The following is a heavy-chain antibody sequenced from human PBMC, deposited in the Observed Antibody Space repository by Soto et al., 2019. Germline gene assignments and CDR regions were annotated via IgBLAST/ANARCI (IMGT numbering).Heavy chain of an antibody. J-gene: IGHJ5*02. Sequence: SETLSLTCTVSGGSMSSYYWTWIRQPAGKGLEWIGRVYSSGGTHYSPSLKSRVIISLDTSKNQFSLRLLSVTDADTAVYFCARGQRFSDWFDPWGQGTLVTVSS. D-gene: IGHD3-3*01. CDR3: ARGQRFSDWFDP. CDR2: VYSSGGT. CDR1: GGSMSSYY. V-gene: IGHV4-4*07.